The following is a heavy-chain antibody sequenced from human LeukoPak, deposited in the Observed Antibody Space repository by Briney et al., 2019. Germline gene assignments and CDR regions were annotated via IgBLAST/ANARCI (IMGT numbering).Heavy chain of an antibody. D-gene: IGHD3-22*01. J-gene: IGHJ3*02. CDR3: AREAHYYDSSGYYPHDAFDI. CDR2: MNPNSGNT. Sequence: ASVKVSCKASGYTFTSYDINWVRQATGQGLEWMGCMNPNSGNTGYAQKFQGRVTITRDTSASTAYMELSSLRSEDMAVYYCAREAHYYDSSGYYPHDAFDIWGQGTMVTVSS. CDR1: GYTFTSYD. V-gene: IGHV1-8*01.